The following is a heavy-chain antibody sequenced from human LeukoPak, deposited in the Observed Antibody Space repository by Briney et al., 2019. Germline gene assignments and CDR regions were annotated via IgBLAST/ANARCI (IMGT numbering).Heavy chain of an antibody. D-gene: IGHD3-16*01. Sequence: PGGSLRLSCVASGFTFRNYGMNSGPQAPGKGLEWGSAVSDDVEKTYYGDSVKGRFTFSRDNSKNTLYLQTSSLRAEDTAVYYCEGRTYYFDYWGQGTLVTVSS. J-gene: IGHJ4*02. CDR1: GFTFRNYG. CDR3: EGRTYYFDY. CDR2: VSDDVEKT. V-gene: IGHV3-23*01.